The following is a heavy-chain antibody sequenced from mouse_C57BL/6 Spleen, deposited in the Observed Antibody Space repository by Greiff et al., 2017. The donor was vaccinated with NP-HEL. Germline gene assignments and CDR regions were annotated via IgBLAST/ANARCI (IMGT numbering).Heavy chain of an antibody. J-gene: IGHJ2*01. Sequence: QVQLQQSGAELVKPGASVKLSCKASGYTFTEYTIHWVKQRSGQGLEWIGWFYPGSGSIKYNEKFKDKATLTADKSYSTVYMELSRLTTEAAAVYFCARHEGKLTGTYYFDYWGQGTTLTVSS. CDR3: ARHEGKLTGTYYFDY. CDR2: FYPGSGSI. D-gene: IGHD4-1*01. V-gene: IGHV1-62-2*01. CDR1: GYTFTEYT.